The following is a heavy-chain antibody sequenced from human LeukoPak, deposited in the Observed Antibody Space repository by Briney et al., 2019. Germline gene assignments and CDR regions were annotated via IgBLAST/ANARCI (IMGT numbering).Heavy chain of an antibody. J-gene: IGHJ5*02. V-gene: IGHV3-49*03. CDR1: GFTLGDYA. D-gene: IGHD1-26*01. CDR3: TREVGFDP. Sequence: GESLKISCTASGFTLGDYAMSWFRQAPGKGLEWVGFIRSKAYGGTTEYAASVKGRFTISRDDSKSIAYLQMNSLKTEDTAVYYCTREVGFDPWGQGTLVTVSS. CDR2: IRSKAYGGTT.